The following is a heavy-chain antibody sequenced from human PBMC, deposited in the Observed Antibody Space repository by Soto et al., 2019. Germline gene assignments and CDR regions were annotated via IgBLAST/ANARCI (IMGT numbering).Heavy chain of an antibody. CDR1: GGSISSSSYY. V-gene: IGHV4-39*01. J-gene: IGHJ5*02. CDR2: IYYSGST. Sequence: SETLSLTCTVSGGSISSSSYYWGWIRQPPGKGLEWIGSIYYSGSTYYNPSLKSRVTISVDTYKNQFSLKLRSVTAADTAVYYCARHKGPHWNQGENWSDPWGQGTRVTVPS. CDR3: ARHKGPHWNQGENWSDP. D-gene: IGHD1-1*01.